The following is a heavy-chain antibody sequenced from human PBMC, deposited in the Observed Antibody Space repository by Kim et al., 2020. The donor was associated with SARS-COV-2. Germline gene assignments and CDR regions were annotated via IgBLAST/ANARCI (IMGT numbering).Heavy chain of an antibody. CDR3: ARLGGSSSWVKD. Sequence: SETLSLTCTVSGGSISSSSYYWGWIRKPPGKGLEWFGSIYYSGRTYYNPSLKRRVTISVDTSKNQFSLKLSSVTAADTAVYYCARLGGSSSWVKDWGQGNLVTVSS. J-gene: IGHJ4*02. V-gene: IGHV4-39*01. CDR2: IYYSGRT. D-gene: IGHD6-13*01. CDR1: GGSISSSSYY.